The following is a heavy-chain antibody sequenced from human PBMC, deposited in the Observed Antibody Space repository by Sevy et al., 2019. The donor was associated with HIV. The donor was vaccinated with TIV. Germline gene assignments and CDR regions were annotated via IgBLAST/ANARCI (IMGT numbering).Heavy chain of an antibody. CDR1: GYTFTRYY. J-gene: IGHJ6*02. Sequence: ASVKVSCKASGYTFTRYYMHWVRQAPGQGLEWMGWINPNSGGRNYAQRFQGRVTMTRDTSISTAYMELSRLRSDDTAVYYCASGTGPLSYYYYYGMDVWGQGTTVTVSS. CDR3: ASGTGPLSYYYYYGMDV. V-gene: IGHV1-2*02. D-gene: IGHD7-27*01. CDR2: INPNSGGR.